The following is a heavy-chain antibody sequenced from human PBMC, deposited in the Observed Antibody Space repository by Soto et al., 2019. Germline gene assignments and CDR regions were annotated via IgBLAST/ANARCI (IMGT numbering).Heavy chain of an antibody. CDR1: GYTFTSYA. CDR2: INAGNGNT. J-gene: IGHJ4*02. D-gene: IGHD3-22*01. V-gene: IGHV1-3*05. CDR3: ARGSGPMIEWH. Sequence: QVQLVQSGAEEKKPGASVKVSCKASGYTFTSYAMHWVRQAPGQRLEWMGWINAGNGNTKYSQKFQGRVTITRDTSASTAYMELSSLRSEDTAGYYCARGSGPMIEWHWGQGTLVTVSS.